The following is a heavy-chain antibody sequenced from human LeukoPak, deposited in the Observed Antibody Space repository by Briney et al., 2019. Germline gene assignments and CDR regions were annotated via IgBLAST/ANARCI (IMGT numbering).Heavy chain of an antibody. D-gene: IGHD5-18*01. V-gene: IGHV1-46*01. CDR3: ARVDSGMVVDY. CDR2: ISPSGGST. J-gene: IGHJ4*02. Sequence: ASVKVPCKASGYTFTSYYIHWVRQAPGQGLEWVGIISPSGGSTTYAQKFQGRVTMTRDTSTSTVYMEVSSLRSEDTAVYYCARVDSGMVVDYWGQGTLVTVSS. CDR1: GYTFTSYY.